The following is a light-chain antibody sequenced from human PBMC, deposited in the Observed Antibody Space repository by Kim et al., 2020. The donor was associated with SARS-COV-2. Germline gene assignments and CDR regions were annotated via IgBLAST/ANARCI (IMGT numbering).Light chain of an antibody. CDR1: QNIRNY. V-gene: IGKV1-39*01. CDR3: QQSYTEPWT. Sequence: ASLGDRVTITVLTSQNIRNYCNRDQHRPRKAPKLLCYGATTLQSGVPSRFSGSGSGTDFSLTLSSLQPEDSATYYCQQSYTEPWTFGQGTKVDIK. J-gene: IGKJ2*02. CDR2: GAT.